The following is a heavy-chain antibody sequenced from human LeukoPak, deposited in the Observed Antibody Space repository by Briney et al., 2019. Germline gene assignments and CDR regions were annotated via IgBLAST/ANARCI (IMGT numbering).Heavy chain of an antibody. CDR1: GGSFGTFY. CDR2: INHSGST. V-gene: IGHV4-34*01. D-gene: IGHD2-15*01. J-gene: IGHJ6*03. CDR3: ARGYCSGGSCYSYYYYYYMDV. Sequence: SETLSLTCAVYGGSFGTFYWTWIRQPPGKGLEWIGEINHSGSTNYNPSLKRRVTISVDTSKNQCTLKLSSVTAADTAVYYCARGYCSGGSCYSYYYYYYMDVWGKGTTVTVSS.